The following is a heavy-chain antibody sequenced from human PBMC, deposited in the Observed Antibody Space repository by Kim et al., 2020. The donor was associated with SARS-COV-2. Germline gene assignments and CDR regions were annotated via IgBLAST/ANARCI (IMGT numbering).Heavy chain of an antibody. CDR2: IYYSGST. V-gene: IGHV4-39*01. J-gene: IGHJ4*02. CDR1: GGSISSSSYY. D-gene: IGHD3-9*01. Sequence: SETLSLTCTVSGGSISSSSYYWGWIRQPPGKGLEWIGSIYYSGSTYYNPSLKSRVTISVDTSKNQFSLKLSSVTAADTAVYYCARIRIEDYDILTGYYIGPRDQFDYWGQGTLVTVSS. CDR3: ARIRIEDYDILTGYYIGPRDQFDY.